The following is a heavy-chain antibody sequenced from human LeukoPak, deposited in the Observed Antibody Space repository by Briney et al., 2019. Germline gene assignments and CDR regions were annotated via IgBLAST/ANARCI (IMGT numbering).Heavy chain of an antibody. Sequence: SSETLSLTCSVSGGSISSYSWSWIRQPPGKGLEWIGYIYYSGSTNYNPSLKRRVTQSVDTSKNQFSLKLSSVTAVDTAVYYCARLRPDYDILTGFSMDVWGPGTTVTVSS. CDR3: ARLRPDYDILTGFSMDV. V-gene: IGHV4-59*01. D-gene: IGHD3-9*01. CDR1: GGSISSYS. J-gene: IGHJ6*02. CDR2: IYYSGST.